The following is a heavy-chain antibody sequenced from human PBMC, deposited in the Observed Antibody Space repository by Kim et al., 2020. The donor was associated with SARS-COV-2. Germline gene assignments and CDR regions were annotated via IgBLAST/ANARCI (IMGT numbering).Heavy chain of an antibody. V-gene: IGHV1-69*13. CDR1: GGTFSSYA. CDR2: IIPIFGTA. J-gene: IGHJ6*02. Sequence: SVKVSCKASGGTFSSYAISWVRQAPGQGLEWMGGIIPIFGTANYAQKFQGRVTITADESTSTAYMELSSLRSEDTAVYYCARVLLWFGDPHYLSYGMDVWGQGTTVTVSS. CDR3: ARVLLWFGDPHYLSYGMDV. D-gene: IGHD3-10*01.